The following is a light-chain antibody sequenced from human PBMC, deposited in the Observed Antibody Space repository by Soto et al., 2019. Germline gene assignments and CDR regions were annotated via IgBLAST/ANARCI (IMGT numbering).Light chain of an antibody. CDR3: QQKNNWACT. J-gene: IGKJ3*01. V-gene: IGKV3-15*01. Sequence: EIVMTQSPATLSVSPGERVTLSCRASQSISSNLAWYQQKPGQAPRPLIYRASTRATGIPATFSGSGAGTEFSLTISSLQSEDFAVYYCQQKNNWACTFGSGTKVAIK. CDR2: RAS. CDR1: QSISSN.